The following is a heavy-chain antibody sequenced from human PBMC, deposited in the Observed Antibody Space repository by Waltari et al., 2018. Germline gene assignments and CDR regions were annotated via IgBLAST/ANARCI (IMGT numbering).Heavy chain of an antibody. J-gene: IGHJ4*02. Sequence: EVQLVESGGGLVQPGRSLRLSCTASGFTFGDYAMSWVRQAPGKGLEWVGFIRSKAYGGTTEYAASVKGIFTISRDDSKSIAYLQMNSLKTEDTAVYYCTSSEKIIAVADFDYWGQGTLVTVSS. CDR2: IRSKAYGGTT. D-gene: IGHD6-19*01. CDR3: TSSEKIIAVADFDY. V-gene: IGHV3-49*04. CDR1: GFTFGDYA.